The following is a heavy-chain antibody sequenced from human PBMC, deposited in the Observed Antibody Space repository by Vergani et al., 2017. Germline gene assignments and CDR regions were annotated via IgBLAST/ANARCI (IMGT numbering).Heavy chain of an antibody. CDR3: ARSPPGFSDSSGYLDY. J-gene: IGHJ4*02. D-gene: IGHD3-22*01. CDR1: GGSINSHNYY. Sequence: QVQLQESGPGLVKPSQTLSLTCTVSGGSINSHNYYWSWIRQPPGKGLEWIGYIYYSGSTNYNPSLKSRVTISVDTSKNQFSLKLSSVTAADTAVYYCARSPPGFSDSSGYLDYWGQGTLVTVSS. CDR2: IYYSGST. V-gene: IGHV4-61*01.